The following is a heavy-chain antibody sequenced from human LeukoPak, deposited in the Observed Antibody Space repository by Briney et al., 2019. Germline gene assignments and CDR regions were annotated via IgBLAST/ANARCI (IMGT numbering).Heavy chain of an antibody. V-gene: IGHV3-23*01. CDR3: AREPGIAVAGTYYYYGMDV. CDR2: ISGSGGST. D-gene: IGHD6-19*01. CDR1: GFTFSSYA. Sequence: PGGSLTLSCAASGFTFSSYAMSWVRQAPGKGLEWVSAISGSGGSTYYADSVKGRFTISRDNSKNTLYLQMNSLRAEDTAVYYCAREPGIAVAGTYYYYGMDVWGQGTTVTVSS. J-gene: IGHJ6*02.